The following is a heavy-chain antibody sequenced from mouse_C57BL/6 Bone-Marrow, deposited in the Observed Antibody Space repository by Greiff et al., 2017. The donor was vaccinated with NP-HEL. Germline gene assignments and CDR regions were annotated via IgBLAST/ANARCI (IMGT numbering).Heavy chain of an antibody. V-gene: IGHV1-63*01. J-gene: IGHJ4*01. CDR3: ARLGEYDAMDY. CDR1: GYTFTNYW. CDR2: IYPGGGYT. Sequence: VQLHQSGAELVRPGTSVKMSCKASGYTFTNYWIGWAKQRPGHGLEWIGDIYPGGGYTNYNEKFKGKATLTADKSSSTAYMQFSSLTYEDSAIYYCARLGEYDAMDYWGQGTSVTVSS.